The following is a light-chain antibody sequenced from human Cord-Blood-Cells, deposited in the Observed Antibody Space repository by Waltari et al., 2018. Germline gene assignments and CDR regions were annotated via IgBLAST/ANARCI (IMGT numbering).Light chain of an antibody. CDR2: WAS. V-gene: IGKV4-1*01. CDR3: QQYYSTPYT. CDR1: QSVLYSSNNKNY. J-gene: IGKJ2*01. Sequence: DIVMTQSPDSLAVSLVERSTINCKSSQSVLYSSNNKNYLAWYQQKPGQPPKLLIYWASTRESGVHDRFSGSGSGTDFTLTISSLQAENVAVYYCQQYYSTPYTFGQGTKLEIK.